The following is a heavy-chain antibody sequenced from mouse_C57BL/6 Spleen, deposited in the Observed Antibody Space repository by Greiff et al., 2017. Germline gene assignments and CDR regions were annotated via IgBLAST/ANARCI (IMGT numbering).Heavy chain of an antibody. D-gene: IGHD2-1*01. Sequence: QVQLQQPGAELVKPGASVKVSCKASGYTFTSYWMHWVKQRPGQGLEWIGRIHPSDSDTNYNQKFKGKATLTVDKSSSTAYMQLSSLTSEDSAVFYSAIAIYYCKCWFAYWGQGTLVTVSA. CDR2: IHPSDSDT. J-gene: IGHJ3*01. CDR3: AIAIYYCKCWFAY. CDR1: GYTFTSYW. V-gene: IGHV1-74*01.